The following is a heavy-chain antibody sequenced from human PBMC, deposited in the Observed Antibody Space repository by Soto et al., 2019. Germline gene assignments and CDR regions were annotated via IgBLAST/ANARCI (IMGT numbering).Heavy chain of an antibody. V-gene: IGHV4-39*01. Sequence: SETLSLTCSVSGGSINSSSYFWGWVRQPPGQGLEWIGSIYYSGSTYYNPSLRSRVTISVDTSKNQFSLKLSSVTAADTAVFYCARHYSSGSRNWFDPWGRGTLVTVSS. CDR1: GGSINSSSYF. J-gene: IGHJ5*02. CDR2: IYYSGST. CDR3: ARHYSSGSRNWFDP. D-gene: IGHD6-19*01.